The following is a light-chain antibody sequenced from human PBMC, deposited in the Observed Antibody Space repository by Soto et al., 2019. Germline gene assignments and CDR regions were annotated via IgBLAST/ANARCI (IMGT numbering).Light chain of an antibody. Sequence: QSVLTQPPSVSGTPGQRVNMSCSGRSSNIGSKSVSWYQHLPQTAPKLLIYSNNQRPSGVPGRFSGSKSGTSASLAISGLQSDDETQYYYAAWDDSLNVLVFGGGTKLTVL. CDR2: SNN. CDR3: AAWDDSLNVLV. CDR1: SSNIGSKS. V-gene: IGLV1-44*01. J-gene: IGLJ2*01.